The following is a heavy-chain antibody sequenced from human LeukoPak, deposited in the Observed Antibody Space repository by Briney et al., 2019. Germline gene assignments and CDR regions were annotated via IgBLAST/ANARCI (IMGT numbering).Heavy chain of an antibody. CDR3: ATHDDLTGYPYFDF. V-gene: IGHV3-7*01. D-gene: IGHD3-9*01. J-gene: IGHJ4*02. Sequence: GGSLRLSCAATGFIFRSYWMSWVRQAPGKGLEWVANIQQDGSVQYYVDSVKGRFTISRDNAKNSLYLQMNSLSVEDTAVYYCATHDDLTGYPYFDFWGQGTLVAVSS. CDR2: IQQDGSVQ. CDR1: GFIFRSYW.